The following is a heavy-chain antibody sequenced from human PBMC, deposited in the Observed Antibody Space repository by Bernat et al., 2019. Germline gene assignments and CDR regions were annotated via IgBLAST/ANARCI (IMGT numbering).Heavy chain of an antibody. V-gene: IGHV2-26*01. D-gene: IGHD6-19*01. Sequence: QVTLKESGPVLVKPTETLTLTCTVSGFSLSNARMGVSWIRQPPGKALEWLAHIFSNDEKSYSTSLKSRLTISKDTSKSQVVLTMTNMDPVDTATYYCARGYSSGWYLYYDMDVWGKGTTVTVSS. J-gene: IGHJ6*03. CDR3: ARGYSSGWYLYYDMDV. CDR1: GFSLSNARMG. CDR2: IFSNDEK.